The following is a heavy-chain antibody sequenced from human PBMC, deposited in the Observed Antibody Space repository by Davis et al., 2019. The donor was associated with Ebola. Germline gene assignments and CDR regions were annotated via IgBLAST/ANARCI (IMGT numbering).Heavy chain of an antibody. D-gene: IGHD6-19*01. CDR2: ISSNGGST. J-gene: IGHJ5*02. Sequence: GESLKISCAASGFTFSSYAMHWVRQAPGKGLEYVSAISSNGGSTYYANSVKGRFTISRDNSKNTLYLQMNSLRAEDTAVYYCAKRSMGIAVSWGQGTLVTVSS. V-gene: IGHV3-64*01. CDR3: AKRSMGIAVS. CDR1: GFTFSSYA.